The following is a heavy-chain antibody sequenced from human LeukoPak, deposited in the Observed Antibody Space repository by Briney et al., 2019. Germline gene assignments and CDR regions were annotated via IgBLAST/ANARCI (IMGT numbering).Heavy chain of an antibody. CDR1: GFTFSSYS. J-gene: IGHJ4*02. CDR3: AKMVYSNLNY. V-gene: IGHV3-48*01. CDR2: ISSSSSTI. Sequence: PGGSLRLSCAASGFTFSSYSMNWVRQAPGKGLEWVSYISSSSSTIYYADSVKGRFTISRDNAKNSLYLQMNSLRAEDTAVYYCAKMVYSNLNYWGQGTLVTVAS. D-gene: IGHD4-11*01.